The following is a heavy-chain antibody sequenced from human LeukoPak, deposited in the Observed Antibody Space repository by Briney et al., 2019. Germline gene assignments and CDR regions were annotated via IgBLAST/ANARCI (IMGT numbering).Heavy chain of an antibody. CDR1: GYTFTGYY. V-gene: IGHV1-2*06. D-gene: IGHD6-13*01. CDR3: ARDRQQLVFYYYYMDV. Sequence: ASVKVSCKASGYTFTGYYMHWVRQAPGQGGEWMGRINPNSGGTNYAQKFQGRVTITRDTSISTAYMELSRLRSDDTAVYYCARDRQQLVFYYYYMDVWGKGTTVTVSS. J-gene: IGHJ6*03. CDR2: INPNSGGT.